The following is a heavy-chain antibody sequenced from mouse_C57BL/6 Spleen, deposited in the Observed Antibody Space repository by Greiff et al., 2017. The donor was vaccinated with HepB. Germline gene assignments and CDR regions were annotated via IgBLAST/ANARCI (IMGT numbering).Heavy chain of an antibody. D-gene: IGHD1-1*01. Sequence: DVQLVESGGGLVKPGGSLKLSCAASGFTFSDYGMHWVRQAPEKGLEWVAYISSGSSSIYYADTVKGRFTISRDNAKNTLFLQMSSLRSEDTAMYYCARAYYYGRWYFDVWGTGTTVTVSS. V-gene: IGHV5-17*01. J-gene: IGHJ1*03. CDR2: ISSGSSSI. CDR3: ARAYYYGRWYFDV. CDR1: GFTFSDYG.